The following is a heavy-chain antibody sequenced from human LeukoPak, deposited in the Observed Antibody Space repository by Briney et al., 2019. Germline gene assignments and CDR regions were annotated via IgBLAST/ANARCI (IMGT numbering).Heavy chain of an antibody. CDR3: ARDIGRFLEWLPTDAFDI. V-gene: IGHV4-4*07. CDR2: IYTSGST. Sequence: ETLSLTCTVSGGSISSYYWSWIRQPAGKGLEWIGRIYTSGSTNYNPSLKSRVTVSVDTSKNQFSLKLSSVTAADTAVYYCARDIGRFLEWLPTDAFDIWGQGTMVTVSS. J-gene: IGHJ3*02. CDR1: GGSISSYY. D-gene: IGHD3-3*01.